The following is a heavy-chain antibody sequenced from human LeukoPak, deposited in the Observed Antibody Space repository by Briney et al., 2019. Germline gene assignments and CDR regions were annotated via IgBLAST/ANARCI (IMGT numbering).Heavy chain of an antibody. D-gene: IGHD3-22*01. CDR3: GIRDTSDYYVF. CDR2: VSHDGIQT. CDR1: GFTFSNYA. V-gene: IGHV3-30-3*01. Sequence: GGSLRLSCAASGFTFSNYAMHWVRQGLVKGLESMAVVSHDGIQTYYADSVKGRFTISRDNSKNALYLQMNGLRADDTAVYYCGIRDTSDYYVFWGQGTLVTVSS. J-gene: IGHJ4*02.